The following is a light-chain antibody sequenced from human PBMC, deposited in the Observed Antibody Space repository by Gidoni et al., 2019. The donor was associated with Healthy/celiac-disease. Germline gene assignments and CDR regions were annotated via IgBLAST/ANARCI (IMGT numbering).Light chain of an antibody. CDR2: AAS. J-gene: IGKJ2*04. Sequence: DIQMTQSPSSLSASVGDRVTITCRASQSISSYLNWYQQKPGKAPKLLIYAASSLQSGVPSRFSGSGSGTDFTLTISSLQPEDFATYYCQQSYSTPPCSFXQXTKLEIK. CDR1: QSISSY. V-gene: IGKV1-39*01. CDR3: QQSYSTPPCS.